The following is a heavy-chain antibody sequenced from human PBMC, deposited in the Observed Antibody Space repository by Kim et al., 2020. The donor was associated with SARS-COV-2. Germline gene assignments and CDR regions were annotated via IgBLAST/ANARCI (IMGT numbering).Heavy chain of an antibody. CDR2: ISRNGNISTK. V-gene: IGHV3-72*01. J-gene: IGHJ1*01. CDR1: GFAFSDLW. Sequence: GGSLRLSCATSGFAFSDLWMNWVRQAPGKGLEWVARISRNGNISTKAYAASGTVTFSIDNSNSTIYLHLQSSSLKTTDTSYYYCAPSRAGNQAGDWGQ. CDR3: APSRAGNQAGD. D-gene: IGHD3-10*01.